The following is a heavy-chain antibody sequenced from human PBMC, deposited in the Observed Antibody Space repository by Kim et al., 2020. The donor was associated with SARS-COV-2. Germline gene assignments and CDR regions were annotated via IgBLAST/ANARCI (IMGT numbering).Heavy chain of an antibody. Sequence: SVKVSCKASGGTFSSYAISWVRQAPGQGLEWMGGIIPIFGTANYAQKFQGRVTITADESTSTAYMELSSLRSEDTAVYYCARGRSVDTAMVDYYYGMDVWGQGTTVTVSS. CDR1: GGTFSSYA. CDR3: ARGRSVDTAMVDYYYGMDV. V-gene: IGHV1-69*13. J-gene: IGHJ6*02. D-gene: IGHD5-18*01. CDR2: IIPIFGTA.